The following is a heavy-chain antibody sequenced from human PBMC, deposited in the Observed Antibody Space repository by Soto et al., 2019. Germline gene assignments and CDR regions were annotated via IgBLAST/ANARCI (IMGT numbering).Heavy chain of an antibody. V-gene: IGHV1-3*01. CDR2: INAGNGNT. Sequence: QVQLVQSGAEVKKPGASVKVSCKASGYTFTSYAMHWVRQAPGQRLEWMGRINAGNGNTKYSQKFQGRVTITRDTSASTAYMEVSSLRSEDTAVYYCARDGLWFGELYLWGQGTLVTVSS. D-gene: IGHD3-10*01. CDR3: ARDGLWFGELYL. CDR1: GYTFTSYA. J-gene: IGHJ4*02.